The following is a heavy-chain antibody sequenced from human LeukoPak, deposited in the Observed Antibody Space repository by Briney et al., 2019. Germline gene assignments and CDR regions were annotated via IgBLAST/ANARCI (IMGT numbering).Heavy chain of an antibody. Sequence: ASVKVSCKASGYTFTSYDINWVRQAPGQGLEWMGRINPNTGGTNYVQKFQGRVTMTRDTSISTAYMELSRLRSDDTAIYFCATNIQENAFDIWGQGTMVTVSS. J-gene: IGHJ3*02. D-gene: IGHD2-8*01. CDR2: INPNTGGT. CDR1: GYTFTSYD. CDR3: ATNIQENAFDI. V-gene: IGHV1-2*06.